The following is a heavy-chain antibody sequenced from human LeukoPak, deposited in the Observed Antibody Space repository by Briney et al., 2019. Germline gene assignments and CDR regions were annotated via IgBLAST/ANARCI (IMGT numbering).Heavy chain of an antibody. J-gene: IGHJ5*02. D-gene: IGHD2-8*01. V-gene: IGHV4-39*07. CDR1: GGSITSSSYY. CDR2: IYFNGDT. Sequence: SETLSLTCTVSGGSITSSSYYWGWIRQPPGEGLEWIGSIYFNGDTFHNPSLESRVTISVDTSKNQFSLKLNSVTAADTAMYYCARHAHYWINGVCYENCFDPWGQGTLVAASS. CDR3: ARHAHYWINGVCYENCFDP.